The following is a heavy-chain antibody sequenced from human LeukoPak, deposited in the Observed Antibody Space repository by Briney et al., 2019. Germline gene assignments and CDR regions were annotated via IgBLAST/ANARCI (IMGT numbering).Heavy chain of an antibody. CDR1: GFTFSSYG. D-gene: IGHD1-26*01. Sequence: GGSLGLSCAASGFTFSSYGMHWVRQAPGKGLEWVAFIRYDGSNKYYADSVKGRFTISRDNSKNTLYLQMNSLRAEDTAVYYCAKDSGSYYALDAFDIWGQGTMVTVSS. V-gene: IGHV3-30*02. CDR3: AKDSGSYYALDAFDI. CDR2: IRYDGSNK. J-gene: IGHJ3*02.